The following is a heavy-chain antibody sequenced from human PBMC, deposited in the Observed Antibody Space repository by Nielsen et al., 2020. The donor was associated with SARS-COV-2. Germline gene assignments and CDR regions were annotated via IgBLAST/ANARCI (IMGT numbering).Heavy chain of an antibody. CDR1: GFIFSDYY. V-gene: IGHV3-74*01. Sequence: GESLKISCVGSGFIFSDYYMNWVRQAPGKGLMWVSRMNADGSRSAYAESVKGRFIIARDNARDTLSLQMNSLSVEDTAMYYCVRVRDDGHYYDTGPSDYWGQGALVTVSS. J-gene: IGHJ4*02. D-gene: IGHD3-22*01. CDR3: VRVRDDGHYYDTGPSDY. CDR2: MNADGSRS.